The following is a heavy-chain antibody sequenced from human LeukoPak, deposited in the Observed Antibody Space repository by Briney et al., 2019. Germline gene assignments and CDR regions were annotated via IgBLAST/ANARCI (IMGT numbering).Heavy chain of an antibody. J-gene: IGHJ6*03. Sequence: PGGSLRLSCAASGFTFSSYSMNWVRQAPGKGLEWVSSISSSSSYIYYADSVKGRFTISRDNAKNSLYLQMNSLRAEDTAVYYCAREDSSSWYGGGYYYYYMDVWGKGTTVTVSS. CDR2: ISSSSSYI. CDR3: AREDSSSWYGGGYYYYYMDV. D-gene: IGHD6-13*01. CDR1: GFTFSSYS. V-gene: IGHV3-21*01.